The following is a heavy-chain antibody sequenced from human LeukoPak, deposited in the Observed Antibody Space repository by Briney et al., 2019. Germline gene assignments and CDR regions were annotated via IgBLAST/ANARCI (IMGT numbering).Heavy chain of an antibody. CDR2: ISSSSSYI. CDR3: ARDSVVTPFDY. CDR1: GFTFSSYS. J-gene: IGHJ4*02. Sequence: PGGSLRLSCAASGFTFSSYSMDWVRQAPGKGLEWVSSISSSSSYIYYADSVKGRFTISRDNAKNTLYLQMNSLRAEDTAVYYCARDSVVTPFDYWGQGTLVTVSS. D-gene: IGHD4-23*01. V-gene: IGHV3-21*01.